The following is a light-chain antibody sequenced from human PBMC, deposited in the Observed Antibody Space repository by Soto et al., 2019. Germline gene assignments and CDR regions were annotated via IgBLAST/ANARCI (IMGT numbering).Light chain of an antibody. CDR3: GAGHGRGNNFVV. Sequence: QSVLTQPPSASASLGASVTLTCTLSSGYSNYKVDWYQQRPGKGPRFVMRVGSGGIVGSKGDGIPDRFSVLGSGLHRFLTIKNIQEEDEGDYHCGAGHGRGNNFVVFGGGTKLTVL. CDR1: SGYSNYK. V-gene: IGLV9-49*01. CDR2: VGSGGIVG. J-gene: IGLJ2*01.